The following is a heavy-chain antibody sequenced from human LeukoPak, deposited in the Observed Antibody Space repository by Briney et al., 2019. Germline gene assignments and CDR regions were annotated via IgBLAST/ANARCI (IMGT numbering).Heavy chain of an antibody. CDR1: GGSIGSFNW. CDR3: ARGASYSSGWYQDPLDY. Sequence: NPSETLSLTCIVSGGSIGSFNWWSWVRQPPGKGLEWIGEIYHSGSTKYNPSLKSRVTISIDKSKNQFSLKLNSLTAADTAVYYCARGASYSSGWYQDPLDYWGQGTLVTVSS. J-gene: IGHJ4*02. V-gene: IGHV4-4*02. D-gene: IGHD6-19*01. CDR2: IYHSGST.